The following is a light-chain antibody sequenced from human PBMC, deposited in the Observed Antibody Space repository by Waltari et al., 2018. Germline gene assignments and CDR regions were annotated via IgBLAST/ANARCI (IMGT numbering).Light chain of an antibody. J-gene: IGLJ3*02. Sequence: QSVLTQPPSTSGAPGQRVAISCSGSRSNIGSNYVYWYQQLPGTAPKLLIYRNNQRPSGVPDRFSGSKSGTSASLAISGLRSEDESDYYCAVWDDSLSGPVLGGGTKLTVL. CDR1: RSNIGSNY. CDR2: RNN. V-gene: IGLV1-47*01. CDR3: AVWDDSLSGPV.